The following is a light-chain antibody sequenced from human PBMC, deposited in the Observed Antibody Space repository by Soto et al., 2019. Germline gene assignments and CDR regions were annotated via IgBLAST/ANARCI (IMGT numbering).Light chain of an antibody. J-gene: IGLJ2*01. CDR2: LNSDGSH. CDR1: SGHSSYA. CDR3: QTWGTGIQV. Sequence: QAVVTQSPSASASLGASVKLTCTLSSGHSSYAIAWHQQQPEKGPRYLMKLNSDGSHSKGDGIPDRFSGSSSGAERYLTISSLQSEDEADYYSQTWGTGIQVFGGGTKLTVL. V-gene: IGLV4-69*01.